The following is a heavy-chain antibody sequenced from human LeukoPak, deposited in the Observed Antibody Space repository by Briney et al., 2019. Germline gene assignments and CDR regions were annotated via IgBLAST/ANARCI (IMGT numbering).Heavy chain of an antibody. D-gene: IGHD4-17*01. V-gene: IGHV1-3*04. CDR1: GYTFTNYA. CDR2: INTGNGNT. J-gene: IGHJ4*02. CDR3: ARGLIQTTVTN. Sequence: ASVKVSCKASGYTFTNYAMHWVRQAPGQRLEWMGWINTGNGNTKYSQKFQGRVTITRDTSATTAYMEQSSLRSEDTAVYYCARGLIQTTVTNWGQGTLVTVSS.